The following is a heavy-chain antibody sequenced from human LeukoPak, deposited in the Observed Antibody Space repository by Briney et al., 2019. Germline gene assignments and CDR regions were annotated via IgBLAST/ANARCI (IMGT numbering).Heavy chain of an antibody. D-gene: IGHD5-18*01. CDR3: ARGAPVQRYYYYYMDV. Sequence: SETLSLTCTVSGGSISSGSYYWSWIRQPAGKGLEWIGRIYTSGSTNYNPSLKSRVTMSVDTSKNQFSLKLSSVTAADTAVYYCARGAPVQRYYYYYMDVWGKGTTVTISS. V-gene: IGHV4-61*02. CDR2: IYTSGST. J-gene: IGHJ6*03. CDR1: GGSISSGSYY.